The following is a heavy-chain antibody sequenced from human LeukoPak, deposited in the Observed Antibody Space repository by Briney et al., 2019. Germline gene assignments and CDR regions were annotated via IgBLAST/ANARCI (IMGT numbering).Heavy chain of an antibody. CDR3: AKWEGVGQSWEIYYMDV. CDR1: GFTFSSYA. Sequence: GGPLRLSCAASGFTFSSYAMSWVRQAPGKGVEWVSAISGSGGSPYYADSVKGRFTISRDNSKNTLYLQMNSRRAEDTAVYYCAKWEGVGQSWEIYYMDVWGKGTTVTVSS. V-gene: IGHV3-23*01. D-gene: IGHD3-3*01. CDR2: ISGSGGSP. J-gene: IGHJ6*03.